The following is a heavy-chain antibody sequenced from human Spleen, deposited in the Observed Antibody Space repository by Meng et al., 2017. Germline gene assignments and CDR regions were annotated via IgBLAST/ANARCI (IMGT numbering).Heavy chain of an antibody. CDR3: ARGEQWKAPVVDY. D-gene: IGHD6-19*01. J-gene: IGHJ4*02. CDR2: INNSGST. V-gene: IGHV4-34*01. Sequence: QVQLKQWGARLFKPSETLSLTCGVYGGSFSGYYWSWVRQPPGKGLEWIGEINNSGSTTYNPSLESRVTISVDLSKNQFSLKMSSVSAADTAVYFCARGEQWKAPVVDYWGPGTLVTVSS. CDR1: GGSFSGYY.